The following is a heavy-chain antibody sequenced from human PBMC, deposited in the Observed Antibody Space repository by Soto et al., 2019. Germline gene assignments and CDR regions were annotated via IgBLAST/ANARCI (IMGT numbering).Heavy chain of an antibody. J-gene: IGHJ6*02. D-gene: IGHD3-10*01. CDR2: IYYSGST. CDR3: ARHGTGGSGSYYDYYYYGMDA. CDR1: GGSIRSYY. V-gene: IGHV4-59*08. Sequence: SETLSLTCTVPGGSIRSYYWSWIRQPPGKGLEWIGYIYYSGSTNYNPSLKSRVTISVDTSENQFSLKLSSVTAADTAVYYCARHGTGGSGSYYDYYYYGMDAWGQGTTVT.